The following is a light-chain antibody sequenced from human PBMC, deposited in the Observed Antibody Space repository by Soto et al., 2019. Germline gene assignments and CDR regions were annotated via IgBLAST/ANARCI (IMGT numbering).Light chain of an antibody. CDR1: QSVLYSSNNKNY. Sequence: DIVMTQSPDSLAVSLGERATINCKSSQSVLYSSNNKNYLAWYQQKPGQPPKLLIYWASTRESGVPDRFSGSGSGTDFTLTISSLQAEEVAVCYCQQYYSTPPAFGGGTKVEIK. CDR2: WAS. J-gene: IGKJ4*01. CDR3: QQYYSTPPA. V-gene: IGKV4-1*01.